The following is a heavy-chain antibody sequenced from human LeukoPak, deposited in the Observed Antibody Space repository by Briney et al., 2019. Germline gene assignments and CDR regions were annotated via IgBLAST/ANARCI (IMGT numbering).Heavy chain of an antibody. V-gene: IGHV1-3*03. CDR3: ARALGVAVARFDP. CDR1: GYTFTSYA. J-gene: IGHJ5*02. Sequence: GASVKVSCTASGYTFTSYAMHWVRQAPGQRLEWMGWINAGNGNTKYSQEFQGRVTITRDTSASTAYMELSSLRSEDTAVYYCARALGVAVARFDPWGQGTLVTVSS. D-gene: IGHD6-19*01. CDR2: INAGNGNT.